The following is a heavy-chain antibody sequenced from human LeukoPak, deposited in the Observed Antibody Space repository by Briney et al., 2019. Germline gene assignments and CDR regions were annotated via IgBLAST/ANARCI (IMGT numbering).Heavy chain of an antibody. V-gene: IGHV1-24*01. J-gene: IGHJ4*02. CDR3: ATGAMVYEY. Sequence: ASVKVSCKVSGSTLTEISIDWVRQAPGKGLECMGTFGPQVGETIHAQKLQGRLKMTADTSTDTAYKEMTSLQSEDTAVYYCATGAMVYEYWGQGTLVTVSS. CDR1: GSTLTEIS. CDR2: FGPQVGET. D-gene: IGHD3-10*01.